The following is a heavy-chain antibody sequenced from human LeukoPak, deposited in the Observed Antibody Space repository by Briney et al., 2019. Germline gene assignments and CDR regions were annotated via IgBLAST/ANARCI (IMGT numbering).Heavy chain of an antibody. CDR3: VRDGGNSGWYFDL. CDR1: GDSVSSNSAA. CDR2: TYFRSKWYN. D-gene: IGHD4-23*01. V-gene: IGHV6-1*01. Sequence: SQTLSLTCAISGDSVSSNSAAWSWIRQSPSRGLEWLGRTYFRSKWYNDYAVSVKSRITINPDTSNNQFSLQLNSVTPEDTAVYYCVRDGGNSGWYFDLWGRGTLVTVSS. J-gene: IGHJ2*01.